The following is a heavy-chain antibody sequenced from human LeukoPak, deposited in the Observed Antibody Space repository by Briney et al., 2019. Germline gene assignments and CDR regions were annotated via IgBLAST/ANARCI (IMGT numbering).Heavy chain of an antibody. CDR2: IYYSGRT. J-gene: IGHJ4*02. Sequence: PSETLSLTCSVSGGSISSSSYYWGWIRQPPGTGLDWIGNIYYSGRTYYNPSLKSRATMSIDTSKNQFSLKLSSVTAADTAVFYCARGGGYCSGGSCHYDYWGQGLLVTVSS. V-gene: IGHV4-39*01. D-gene: IGHD2-15*01. CDR1: GGSISSSSYY. CDR3: ARGGGYCSGGSCHYDY.